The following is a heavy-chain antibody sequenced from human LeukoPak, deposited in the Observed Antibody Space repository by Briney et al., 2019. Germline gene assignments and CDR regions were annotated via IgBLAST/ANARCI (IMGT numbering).Heavy chain of an antibody. D-gene: IGHD3-10*01. CDR1: GGTFNSYG. CDR3: ARSNYYGSGTPDYYYGMDV. CDR2: IITIFGTS. Sequence: SMTVSCEATGGTFNSYGVSWDRQAPGQGLEWMGGIITIFGTSTYAQKFQGRVTITADESTSTAYMELSSLRSEDTAVYYCARSNYYGSGTPDYYYGMDVWGIGTTVTVSS. J-gene: IGHJ6*04. V-gene: IGHV1-69*13.